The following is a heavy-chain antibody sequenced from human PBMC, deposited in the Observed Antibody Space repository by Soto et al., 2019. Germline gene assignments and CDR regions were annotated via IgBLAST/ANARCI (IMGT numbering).Heavy chain of an antibody. CDR3: ARVNYYFDY. CDR1: GGSISTYY. Sequence: QVQLQESGPGLVKPSETLSLIRTVSGGSISTYYWSWIRQPPGKGLEWIGYIYHSGSINYNPSLKGRVTMSADTSKNQFSLKLSSVTAADTAVYYCARVNYYFDYWGQGTLVTVSS. CDR2: IYHSGSI. J-gene: IGHJ4*02. V-gene: IGHV4-59*01.